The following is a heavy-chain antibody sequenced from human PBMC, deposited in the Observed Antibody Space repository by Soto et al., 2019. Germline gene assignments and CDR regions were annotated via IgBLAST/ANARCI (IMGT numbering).Heavy chain of an antibody. CDR3: VKERGSWWRTFDLCYMDV. V-gene: IGHV3-9*01. J-gene: IGHJ6*03. CDR1: GFSFDDHT. D-gene: IGHD2-15*01. CDR2: ISWNSGKT. Sequence: EVQLEESGGGLVQPGTSLRLSCEASGFSFDDHTMHWVRQVPGQGLEWVSGISWNSGKTVYSDSVKGRFIISRDNDKNSLFLQMDSLGPEDTASYYCVKERGSWWRTFDLCYMDVGGKGTTVAVSS.